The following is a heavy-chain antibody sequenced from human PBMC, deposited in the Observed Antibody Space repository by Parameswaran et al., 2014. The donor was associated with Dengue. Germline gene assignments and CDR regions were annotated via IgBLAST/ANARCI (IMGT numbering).Heavy chain of an antibody. CDR3: ARAIITMIVLPFYYGMDV. CDR2: INAGNGNT. J-gene: IGHJ6*02. V-gene: IGHV1-3*01. D-gene: IGHD3-22*01. Sequence: WVRQAPGQRLEWMGWINAGNGNTKYSQKFQGRVTITRDTSASTAYMELSSLRSEDTAVYYCARAIITMIVLPFYYGMDVWGQGTTVTVSS.